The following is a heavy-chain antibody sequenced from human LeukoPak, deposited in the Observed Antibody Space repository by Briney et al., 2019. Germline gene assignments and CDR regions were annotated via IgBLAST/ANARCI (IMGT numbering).Heavy chain of an antibody. CDR2: IFYSGST. D-gene: IGHD6-13*01. CDR3: ARQSGSWYLDWFDP. J-gene: IGHJ5*02. V-gene: IGHV4-39*07. CDR1: GGSISTSNYY. Sequence: SETLSLTCTVSGGSISTSNYYWGWIRQPPGKGLEWIGNIFYSGSTYYSPSLRSRVTISLDTSRNQFSLKLNSVTAADTAVYYCARQSGSWYLDWFDPWGQGTLVTVSS.